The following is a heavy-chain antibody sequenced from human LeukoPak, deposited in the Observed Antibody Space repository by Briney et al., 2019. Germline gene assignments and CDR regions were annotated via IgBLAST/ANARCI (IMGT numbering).Heavy chain of an antibody. V-gene: IGHV1-2*02. CDR1: GYTFTAYY. D-gene: IGHD2-2*01. Sequence: ASVKVSCKASGYTFTAYYIHWARQAPGQGLEWMGWINPNSGGTNSAQNFQGRVTMTRDTSISTAYMELSRLRSDDTAVYYCARGGAVVPAANNWFDPWGQGTLVTVSS. CDR2: INPNSGGT. CDR3: ARGGAVVPAANNWFDP. J-gene: IGHJ5*02.